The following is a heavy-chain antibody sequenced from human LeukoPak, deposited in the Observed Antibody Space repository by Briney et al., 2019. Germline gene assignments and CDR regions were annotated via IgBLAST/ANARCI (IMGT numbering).Heavy chain of an antibody. CDR2: IWYDGSNK. CDR3: ARGGLGSYGYGMDV. Sequence: GGSLRLSCAASGFIFNNYGMHWVRQAPGKGLEWVAVIWYDGSNKYYGDSVKGRFTISRDNSKNTVYLEMNSLRAEDTAVYYCARGGLGSYGYGMDVWGQGTTVTVSS. V-gene: IGHV3-33*01. J-gene: IGHJ6*02. D-gene: IGHD3-16*01. CDR1: GFIFNNYG.